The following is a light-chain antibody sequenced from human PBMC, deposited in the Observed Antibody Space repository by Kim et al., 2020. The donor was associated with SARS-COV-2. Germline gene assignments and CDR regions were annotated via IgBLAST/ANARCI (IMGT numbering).Light chain of an antibody. J-gene: IGLJ1*01. V-gene: IGLV2-14*03. CDR1: SSDVGGYNY. CDR3: SSYTSSSSWV. CDR2: DVS. Sequence: GQSITISCTGTSSDVGGYNYVSWYQQHPGKAPKLMIYDVSNRPSGVSNRFSGSKSGNTASLTISGLQAEDEADYYCSSYTSSSSWVFGTGTKVTVL.